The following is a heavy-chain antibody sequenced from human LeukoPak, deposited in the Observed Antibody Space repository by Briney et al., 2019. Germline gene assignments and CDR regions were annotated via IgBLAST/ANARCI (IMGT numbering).Heavy chain of an antibody. J-gene: IGHJ5*02. CDR2: IYYIGST. Sequence: SETLSLTCSVSGGSIGSDYWTWIRQSPGGGLEWIGYIYYIGSTNYNPSLKSRVTMSVDTSKNQFSLKLSSVTAADTAVYYCARLSSGRGWFDPWGQGTLVTVSS. CDR1: GGSIGSDY. D-gene: IGHD6-19*01. V-gene: IGHV4-59*12. CDR3: ARLSSGRGWFDP.